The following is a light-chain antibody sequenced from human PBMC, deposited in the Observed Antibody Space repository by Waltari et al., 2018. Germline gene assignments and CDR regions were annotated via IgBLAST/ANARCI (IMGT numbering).Light chain of an antibody. CDR1: SGAVGSYTS. Sequence: QSALTQPPSASGSPGQSVTISCTGTSGAVGSYTSVSWFQQHPGKAPKLIIYEVSKRPSGVPDRFSGSKSGNTASLTVSGLQAEDEADYYCSSKGGSNNLVFGGGTKLTVL. J-gene: IGLJ3*02. CDR2: EVS. CDR3: SSKGGSNNLV. V-gene: IGLV2-8*01.